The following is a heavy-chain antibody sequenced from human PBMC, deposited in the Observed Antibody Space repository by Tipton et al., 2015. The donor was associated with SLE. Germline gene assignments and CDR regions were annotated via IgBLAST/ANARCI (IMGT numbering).Heavy chain of an antibody. J-gene: IGHJ4*02. Sequence: SLRLSCAASGFTFSSYAMSWVRQAPGKGLEWVSAISGSGGSTYYADSVKGRFTISRDNSKNTLYLQMNSLRAEDTAVYYCAKDDGAGGRSYEASDYWGQGTLVTVSS. CDR2: ISGSGGST. D-gene: IGHD1-26*01. CDR3: AKDDGAGGRSYEASDY. V-gene: IGHV3-23*01. CDR1: GFTFSSYA.